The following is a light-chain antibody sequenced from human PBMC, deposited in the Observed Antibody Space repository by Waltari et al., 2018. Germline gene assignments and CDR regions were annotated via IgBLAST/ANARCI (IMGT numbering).Light chain of an antibody. CDR3: AAWDDTLNIWV. V-gene: IGLV1-44*01. J-gene: IGLJ3*02. CDR1: NSNIGDNT. Sequence: QSVLTQAPSASGAPGQKVTISCSGGNSNIGDNTVNWYRQLPGTAPKLLIYANGQRPSGVPDRFSGPKSGTSASLDIGGLQSGDEAHYFCAAWDDTLNIWVFGGGTKVTVL. CDR2: ANG.